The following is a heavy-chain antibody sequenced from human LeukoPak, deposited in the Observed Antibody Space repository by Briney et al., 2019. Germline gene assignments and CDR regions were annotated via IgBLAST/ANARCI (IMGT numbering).Heavy chain of an antibody. V-gene: IGHV4-59*08. J-gene: IGHJ4*02. CDR2: IYYSGST. CDR1: GGSISSYY. D-gene: IGHD5-12*01. CDR3: ARNPYSGYDWGRLDY. Sequence: PSETLSLTCTVSGGSISSYYWSWIRQPPGKGLEWIGYIYYSGSTNYNPSLKSRVTISVDTSKNQFSLKLSSVTAADTAVYYCARNPYSGYDWGRLDYWGQGTLVTVSS.